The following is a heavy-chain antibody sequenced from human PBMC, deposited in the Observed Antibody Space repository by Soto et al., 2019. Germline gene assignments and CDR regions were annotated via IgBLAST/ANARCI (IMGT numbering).Heavy chain of an antibody. J-gene: IGHJ6*02. D-gene: IGHD4-17*01. CDR2: IWYDGSNK. Sequence: AGRSLRLSFAASGFTFSSYGMHWVRQAPGKGLEWVAVIWYDGSNKYYADSVKGRFTISRDNSKKTLYLQINRLRAEDTAVYYCARDSTLAVPDYGMDVWGQGTTVTVSS. V-gene: IGHV3-33*01. CDR3: ARDSTLAVPDYGMDV. CDR1: GFTFSSYG.